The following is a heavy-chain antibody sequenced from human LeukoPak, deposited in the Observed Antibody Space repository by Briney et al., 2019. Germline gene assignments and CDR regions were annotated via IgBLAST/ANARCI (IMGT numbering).Heavy chain of an antibody. V-gene: IGHV1-8*03. D-gene: IGHD2/OR15-2a*01. CDR1: GYTFTSYD. CDR3: ARVRESSWFDP. CDR2: MNPNSGNT. J-gene: IGHJ5*02. Sequence: EASVKVSCKASGYTFTSYDINWVRQATGRGLEWMGWMNPNSGNTGYAQKFQGRVTITRNTSISTAYMELSSLRSEDTAVYYCARVRESSWFDPWGQGTLVTVSS.